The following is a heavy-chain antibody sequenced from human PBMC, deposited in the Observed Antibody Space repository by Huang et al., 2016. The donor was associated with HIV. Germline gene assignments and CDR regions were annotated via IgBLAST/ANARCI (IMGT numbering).Heavy chain of an antibody. D-gene: IGHD4-4*01. CDR2: VISDNGNT. Sequence: QVQLVQSGAEVKKPGASVRVSCKASGYTFTSYGINWVRKAPGQGLEWMGWVISDNGNTNEARKVEGRVTRTTDTFTNTAYMELRSLRSDDTAVFYCARVDGYSNFLHFDYWGQGTLVTVSS. CDR1: GYTFTSYG. V-gene: IGHV1-18*01. J-gene: IGHJ4*02. CDR3: ARVDGYSNFLHFDY.